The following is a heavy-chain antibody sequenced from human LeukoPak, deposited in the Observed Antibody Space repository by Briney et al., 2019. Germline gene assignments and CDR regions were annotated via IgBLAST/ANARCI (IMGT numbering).Heavy chain of an antibody. CDR3: ARSLFRFLEWSYRSYYYYYMDV. CDR2: IIPIFATA. D-gene: IGHD3-3*01. J-gene: IGHJ6*03. CDR1: GGTFSNYA. Sequence: GASVKVSCKASGGTFSNYAISWVRQAPGQGLEWMGGIIPIFATANYAQKFQGRVTITADKSTSTAYMELSSLRSEDTAVYYCARSLFRFLEWSYRSYYYYYMDVWGKGTTVTVSS. V-gene: IGHV1-69*06.